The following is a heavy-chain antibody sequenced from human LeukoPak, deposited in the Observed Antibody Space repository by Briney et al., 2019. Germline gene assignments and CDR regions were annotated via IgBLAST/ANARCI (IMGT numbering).Heavy chain of an antibody. CDR2: IYHSGST. Sequence: SQTLSLTCAVSGGSISSGGYSWSWIRQPPGKGLEWIGYIYHSGSTYYNPSLKSRVTISVDRSKNQFSLKLSSVTAADTAVYYCARGGGTFDYWGQGTLVTVSS. D-gene: IGHD6-25*01. CDR3: ARGGGTFDY. CDR1: GGSISSGGYS. J-gene: IGHJ4*02. V-gene: IGHV4-30-2*01.